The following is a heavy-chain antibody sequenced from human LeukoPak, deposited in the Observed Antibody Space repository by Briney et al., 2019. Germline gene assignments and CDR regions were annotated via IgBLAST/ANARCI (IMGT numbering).Heavy chain of an antibody. J-gene: IGHJ4*02. CDR2: IKSKTGGGTI. CDR1: GFTFSNAW. V-gene: IGHV3-15*07. CDR3: TTAAFMGATAY. Sequence: PGGSLGLSCAASGFTFSNAWMNWVRQAPGKGLEWVGRIKSKTGGGTIDYAAPVKGRFTISRDDSKDTLYLQMNSLKSEDTAVYHCTTAAFMGATAYWGQGALVIVSS. D-gene: IGHD1-26*01.